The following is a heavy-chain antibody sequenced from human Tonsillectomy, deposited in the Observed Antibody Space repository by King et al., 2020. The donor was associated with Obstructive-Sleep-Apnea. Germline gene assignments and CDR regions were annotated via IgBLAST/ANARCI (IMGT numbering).Heavy chain of an antibody. V-gene: IGHV3-11*06. Sequence: VQLVESGGGLVKPGGSLRLSCAASGFTFSDYYMSWIRQAPGKGLEWVSYISTTTGYTNYGDPVKGRFTISRDDAKNSLFLRMNSLSAEDTAVYYCVRLGREYTTSSGAFDIWGQGTMVTVSS. D-gene: IGHD3-16*01. CDR2: ISTTTGYT. CDR1: GFTFSDYY. J-gene: IGHJ3*02. CDR3: VRLGREYTTSSGAFDI.